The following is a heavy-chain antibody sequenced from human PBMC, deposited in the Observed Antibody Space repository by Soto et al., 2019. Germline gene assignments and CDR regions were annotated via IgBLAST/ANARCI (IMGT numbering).Heavy chain of an antibody. D-gene: IGHD1-20*01. CDR1: GGTFSSYA. Sequence: QVQLVQSGAEVKKPGSSVKVSCKASGGTFSSYAISWVRQAPGQGLEWMGGIIPIFGTANYAQKFQGRVTITADESTSAAYMELSSLRSEDTAVYYCARVRVNWNDGGYYFDYWGQGTLVTVSS. CDR3: ARVRVNWNDGGYYFDY. CDR2: IIPIFGTA. V-gene: IGHV1-69*12. J-gene: IGHJ4*02.